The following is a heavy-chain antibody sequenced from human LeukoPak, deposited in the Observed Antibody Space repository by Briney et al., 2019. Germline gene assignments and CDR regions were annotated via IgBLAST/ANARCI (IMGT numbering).Heavy chain of an antibody. CDR2: ISSSGTTI. Sequence: GGSLRLSCAVSGFTFSSYEMNWVRQAPGKGLEWVSKISSSGTTIYYADSVKGRFTISRDNAKNSLYLQMNSLRAEDTAVYYCARSGWGKSMSSWGQGTLVSVSS. CDR1: GFTFSSYE. D-gene: IGHD6-19*01. V-gene: IGHV3-48*03. CDR3: ARSGWGKSMSS. J-gene: IGHJ5*02.